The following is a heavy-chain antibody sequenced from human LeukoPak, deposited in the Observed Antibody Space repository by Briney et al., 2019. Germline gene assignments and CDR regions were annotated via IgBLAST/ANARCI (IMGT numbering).Heavy chain of an antibody. CDR2: ISGSGGST. CDR1: GFTFNSYG. CDR3: AKDGGYSYCLYLFCL. V-gene: IGHV3-23*01. J-gene: IGHJ4*02. D-gene: IGHD5-18*01. Sequence: GGSVRLSCEASGFTFNSYGMSWVRQAPGKGLEWVSGISGSGGSTYYADSVKGRFTISRDNSKNTVYLQMDSLRAEDSAVYYCAKDGGYSYCLYLFCLRGQGTLVTVSS.